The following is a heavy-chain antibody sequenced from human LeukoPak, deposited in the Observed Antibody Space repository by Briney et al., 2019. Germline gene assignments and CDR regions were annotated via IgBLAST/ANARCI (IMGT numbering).Heavy chain of an antibody. CDR2: IYYSGST. CDR1: GGSISSSSHY. Sequence: SETLSLTCTVSGGSISSSSHYWGWIRQPPGKGLEWIGSIYYSGSTYYNPSLKSRVTISVDTSKNQFSLKLSSVTAADTAVYYCARDVPAGRIRGPNWFDPWGQGTLVTVSS. J-gene: IGHJ5*02. D-gene: IGHD2-2*01. CDR3: ARDVPAGRIRGPNWFDP. V-gene: IGHV4-39*07.